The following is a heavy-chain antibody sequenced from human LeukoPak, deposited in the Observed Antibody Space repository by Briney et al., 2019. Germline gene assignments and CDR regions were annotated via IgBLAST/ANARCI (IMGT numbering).Heavy chain of an antibody. CDR2: IYSGGST. J-gene: IGHJ3*02. D-gene: IGHD2-8*02. CDR3: ARGWVLATGAFDI. Sequence: GGSLRLSCAASGFTVSTNYMTWVRQAPGKGLEWVSVIYSGGSTYYADSMKGRFTISRDNSKKMLYLQMNSLRAEDTAVYYCARGWVLATGAFDIWGQGTMVTVSS. V-gene: IGHV3-53*01. CDR1: GFTVSTNY.